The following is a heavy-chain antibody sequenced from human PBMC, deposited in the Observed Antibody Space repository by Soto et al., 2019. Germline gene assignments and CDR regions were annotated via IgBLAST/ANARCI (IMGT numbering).Heavy chain of an antibody. CDR2: TYFRSKWYN. Sequence: QPLSLTCAISGDSVSSNTASWNWIRQSPSRGLEWLGRTYFRSKWYNDYAVSVKSRIIINPDASNNQFSLQLNSVTPEDTAVYFCAKGDNLGPKTGYAFDPWGQGIMVTVSS. CDR1: GDSVSSNTAS. V-gene: IGHV6-1*01. CDR3: AKGDNLGPKTGYAFDP. D-gene: IGHD5-12*01. J-gene: IGHJ5*02.